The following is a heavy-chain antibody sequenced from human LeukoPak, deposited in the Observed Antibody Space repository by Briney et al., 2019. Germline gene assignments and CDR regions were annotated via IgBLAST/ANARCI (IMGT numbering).Heavy chain of an antibody. V-gene: IGHV1-8*03. CDR2: MNPNSGNT. D-gene: IGHD1-1*01. CDR1: GYTSTSYD. Sequence: ASVKVSCKASGYTSTSYDINWVRQATGQGLEWMGWMNPNSGNTGYAQKFQGRVTITRNTSISTAYMELSSLRSEDTAVYYCARDRGTTGTPDDAFDIWGQGTMVTVSS. CDR3: ARDRGTTGTPDDAFDI. J-gene: IGHJ3*02.